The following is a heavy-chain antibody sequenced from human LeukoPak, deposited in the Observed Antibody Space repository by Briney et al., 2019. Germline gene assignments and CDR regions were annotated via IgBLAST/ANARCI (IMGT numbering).Heavy chain of an antibody. Sequence: SETLSLTCTVSAGSISSSSYYWGWIRQPPGKGLEWIGSIYYSGSTYYNPSPKSRVTISVDTSKNQFSLKLSSVTAADTAVYYCARHIPYYYGSGKGYFDPWGQGTLVTVSS. CDR1: AGSISSSSYY. J-gene: IGHJ5*02. V-gene: IGHV4-39*01. CDR2: IYYSGST. D-gene: IGHD3-10*01. CDR3: ARHIPYYYGSGKGYFDP.